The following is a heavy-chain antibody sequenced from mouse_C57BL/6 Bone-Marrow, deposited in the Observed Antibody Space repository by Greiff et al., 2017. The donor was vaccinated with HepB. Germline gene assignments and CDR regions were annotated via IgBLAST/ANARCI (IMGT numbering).Heavy chain of an antibody. CDR3: ADGGRPLFAY. D-gene: IGHD1-1*01. V-gene: IGHV1-81*01. CDR1: GYTFTSYG. J-gene: IGHJ3*01. Sequence: QVQLQQSGAELARPGASVKLSCKASGYTFTSYGISWVKQRTGQGLEWIGEIYPRSGNTYYNEKFKGKATLTADKSSSTAYMELRSLTSEDSAVFFFADGGRPLFAYWGQGTLVTVSA. CDR2: IYPRSGNT.